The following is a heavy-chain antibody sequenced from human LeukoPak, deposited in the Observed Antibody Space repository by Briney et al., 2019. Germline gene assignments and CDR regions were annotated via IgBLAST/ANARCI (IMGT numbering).Heavy chain of an antibody. V-gene: IGHV1-69*04. D-gene: IGHD6-13*01. CDR2: IIPILGIA. CDR3: ASWIAAAGPQFDY. J-gene: IGHJ4*02. CDR1: GGTFSSYA. Sequence: ASVKVSCKASGGTFSSYAISWVRQAPGQGLEWMGRIIPILGIANYAQKFQGRVTITADKSTSTAYMELSSLRSEDTAVHYCASWIAAAGPQFDYWGQGTLVTVSS.